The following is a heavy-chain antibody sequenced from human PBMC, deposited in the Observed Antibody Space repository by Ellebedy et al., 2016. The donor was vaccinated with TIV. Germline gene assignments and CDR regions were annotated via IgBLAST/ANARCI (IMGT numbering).Heavy chain of an antibody. D-gene: IGHD4-23*01. CDR1: GYTLMSYG. J-gene: IGHJ4*02. CDR2: VSPYDGNT. Sequence: AASVKVSCKASGYTLMSYGICWVRQAPGQGLEWMGWVSPYDGNTNYAQKFQGKVTMTIATSTSTGYMELRSLRSDDTAVYYCARGFRYGSGRWPLDYWGQGNLVTVSS. CDR3: ARGFRYGSGRWPLDY. V-gene: IGHV1-18*01.